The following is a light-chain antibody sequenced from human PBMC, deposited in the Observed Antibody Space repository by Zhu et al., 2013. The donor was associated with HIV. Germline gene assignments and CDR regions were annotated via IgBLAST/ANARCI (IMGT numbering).Light chain of an antibody. J-gene: IGKJ3*01. CDR2: DAS. CDR3: QQHYSLPVT. V-gene: IGKV1-5*01. Sequence: IQMTQSPSTLAASVGDRVTITCRASEANDRWLAWYQQKPGKVPKLLISDASNLESGVPSRFSGSGFGTHFTLTISSLQPEDIAIYYCQQHYSLPVTFGPGTKVHVK. CDR1: EANDRW.